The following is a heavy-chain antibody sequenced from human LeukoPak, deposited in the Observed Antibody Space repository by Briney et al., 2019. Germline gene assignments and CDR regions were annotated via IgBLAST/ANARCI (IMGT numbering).Heavy chain of an antibody. D-gene: IGHD6-19*01. Sequence: GGSLRLSCAASGFTFSSYWMHWVRQAPGKGLVGVSRINSDGSSTSYADSVKGRFTISRDNAKNTLYLQMNSLRAEDTAVYYCARDAKGYSSGWYRPGRIDYWGQGTLVTVSS. J-gene: IGHJ4*02. CDR1: GFTFSSYW. CDR3: ARDAKGYSSGWYRPGRIDY. CDR2: INSDGSST. V-gene: IGHV3-74*01.